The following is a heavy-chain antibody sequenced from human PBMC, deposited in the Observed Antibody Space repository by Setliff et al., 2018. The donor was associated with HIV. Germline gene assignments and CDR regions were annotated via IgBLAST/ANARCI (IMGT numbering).Heavy chain of an antibody. D-gene: IGHD6-19*01. Sequence: GESLKISCKDSGYKFTSYWVGWVRQMPGRGLEWMGFINPSTSEVRYRPSLQGQVTMSVDKSISTAFLQWSSRAASDTAMYYCVRDQIGDVQVAGTWGTWGQGTLVTVSS. CDR2: INPSTSEV. V-gene: IGHV5-51*01. CDR1: GYKFTSYW. J-gene: IGHJ5*02. CDR3: VRDQIGDVQVAGTWGT.